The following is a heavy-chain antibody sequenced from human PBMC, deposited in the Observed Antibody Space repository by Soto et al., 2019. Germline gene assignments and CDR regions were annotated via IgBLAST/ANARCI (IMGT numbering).Heavy chain of an antibody. D-gene: IGHD2-15*01. CDR1: GYSITSYW. CDR2: IYPGDSDT. Sequence: PGQSLKISRKGSGYSITSYWIRWVRQMPRKGLEWMGIIYPGDSDTRYSPSFQGQVTISADKSISTAYLQWSSLKASDNAMYYCVRHGNPSDYYYYGMDVWGQGTTVTVS. V-gene: IGHV5-51*01. J-gene: IGHJ6*02. CDR3: VRHGNPSDYYYYGMDV.